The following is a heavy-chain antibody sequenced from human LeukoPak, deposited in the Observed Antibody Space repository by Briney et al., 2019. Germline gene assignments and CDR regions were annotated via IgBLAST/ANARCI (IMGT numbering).Heavy chain of an antibody. D-gene: IGHD2-21*01. CDR3: ARSRPSSHIVVVVGASRVAFDI. CDR1: GFIFSDYY. J-gene: IGHJ3*02. Sequence: GGSLRLSCAASGFIFSDYYMSWIRQAPGKGLEWVSYISSSGNTIYYAASVKGRFTISRDNAKNSLYLQMNSLRAEDTAVYYCARSRPSSHIVVVVGASRVAFDIWGQGTMVTVSS. CDR2: ISSSGNTI. V-gene: IGHV3-11*04.